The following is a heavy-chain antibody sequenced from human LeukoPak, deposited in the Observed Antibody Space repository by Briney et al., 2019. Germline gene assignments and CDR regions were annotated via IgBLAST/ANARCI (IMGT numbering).Heavy chain of an antibody. CDR3: ARDGTGTTRGYFDY. CDR1: GFTFSSYS. V-gene: IGHV3-21*01. Sequence: GGSLRLSCTASGFTFSSYSMNWVRQAPGKGLEWVSSISSGSTYIYYADSVKGRFTISRANSQNTVSLQMNSLRVEDTALYYCARDGTGTTRGYFDYWGQGTLVAVSS. D-gene: IGHD1-1*01. CDR2: ISSGSTYI. J-gene: IGHJ4*02.